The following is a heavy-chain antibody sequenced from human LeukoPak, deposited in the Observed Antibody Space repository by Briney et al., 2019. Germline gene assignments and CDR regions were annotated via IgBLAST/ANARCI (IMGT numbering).Heavy chain of an antibody. CDR3: ARDSSSYYMDV. CDR1: GFSLSTSGVD. V-gene: IGHV2-5*02. J-gene: IGHJ6*03. CDR2: IYWDDDK. Sequence: SGPTLVNPTQTLTLTCTFSGFSLSTSGVDVGWIRQPPGKALEWLALIYWDDDKRYNPSLKSRLTITKDTSKNQVVLTMTNMDPVDTATYYCARDSSSYYMDVWGKGTTVTVSS. D-gene: IGHD6-6*01.